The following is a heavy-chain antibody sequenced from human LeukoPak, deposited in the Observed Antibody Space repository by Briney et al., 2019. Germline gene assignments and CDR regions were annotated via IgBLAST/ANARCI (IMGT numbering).Heavy chain of an antibody. CDR1: GFTFSSYG. CDR3: AKDLYYYDSSGPLDY. Sequence: GGSLRLSCAASGFTFSSYGMSWVRQAPGKGLEWVSAISGSGGSTYYADSVKGRFTISRDNSKNTLYLQMNSLRAEDTAVYYCAKDLYYYDSSGPLDYWGQGTLVTVSS. J-gene: IGHJ4*02. V-gene: IGHV3-23*01. D-gene: IGHD3-22*01. CDR2: ISGSGGST.